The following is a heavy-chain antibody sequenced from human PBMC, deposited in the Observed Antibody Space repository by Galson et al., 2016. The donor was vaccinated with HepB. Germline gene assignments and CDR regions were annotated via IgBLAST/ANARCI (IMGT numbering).Heavy chain of an antibody. V-gene: IGHV3-30*03. Sequence: SLRLSCAASGFTFNFYAMHWVRQAPGKGLEWVAIISDDGSYKDYADSVKGRFTISRDNSKNTLYLQMNSLRAEDTAVYYCARGSSSWRYYYYYGMDVWGQGTTVTVSS. CDR3: ARGSSSWRYYYYYGMDV. J-gene: IGHJ6*02. D-gene: IGHD6-13*01. CDR2: ISDDGSYK. CDR1: GFTFNFYA.